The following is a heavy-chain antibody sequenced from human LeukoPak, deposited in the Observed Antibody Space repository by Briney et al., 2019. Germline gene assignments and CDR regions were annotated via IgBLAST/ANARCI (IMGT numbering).Heavy chain of an antibody. J-gene: IGHJ4*02. D-gene: IGHD6-19*01. CDR1: GFTFSSYG. V-gene: IGHV3-30*18. CDR2: ISYDGSNK. CDR3: AKDAKSGWTVLFGD. Sequence: GRSLRLSCAASGFTFSSYGMHWVRQAPGEGLEWVAVISYDGSNKYYADSVKGRFTISRDNSKNTLYLQMNSLRAEDTAVYYCAKDAKSGWTVLFGDWGQGTLVTVSS.